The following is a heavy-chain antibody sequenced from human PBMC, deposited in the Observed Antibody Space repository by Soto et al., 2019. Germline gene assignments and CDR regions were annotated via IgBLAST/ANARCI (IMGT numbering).Heavy chain of an antibody. V-gene: IGHV3-30*03. D-gene: IGHD3-22*01. CDR1: GFSFNDYA. CDR2: ISSDGHHQ. CDR3: SRGTYYPQSSGPHADY. Sequence: GGSLRLSCATSGFSFNDYAMYWVRQAPGQGLEWVAIISSDGHHQFYLDNLRGRFTVSRDNSKNTLYLQMNSLRPEDTAVYYCSRGTYYPQSSGPHADYCGPGPVVTVSS. J-gene: IGHJ4*02.